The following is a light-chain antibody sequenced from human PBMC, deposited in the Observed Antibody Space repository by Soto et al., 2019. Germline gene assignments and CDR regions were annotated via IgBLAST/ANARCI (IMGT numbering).Light chain of an antibody. CDR2: YDS. CDR3: QVWDSSSDLYV. Sequence: SYELTQPPSVSVAPGKTARITCGGNNIGSKSVHWYQQKPGQAPVLVIYYDSDRPSGIPERFSGSNSGNTATLTISRVEAGDEADCYCQVWDSSSDLYVFGTGTKLTVL. V-gene: IGLV3-21*04. CDR1: NIGSKS. J-gene: IGLJ1*01.